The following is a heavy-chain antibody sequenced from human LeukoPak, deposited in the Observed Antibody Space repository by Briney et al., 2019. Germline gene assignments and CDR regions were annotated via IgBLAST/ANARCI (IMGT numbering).Heavy chain of an antibody. V-gene: IGHV3-15*01. D-gene: IGHD2-21*01. CDR3: TTNLCERYYFDY. CDR1: GFTFSNAS. Sequence: GGSLRLSCATSGFTFSNASMSWVRQAPGKGLEWVARIKSITDGGSTDYSAPVKGRLTISRDDTNNTLYLQMNSLKTDDTAVYYCTTNLCERYYFDYEDQGTVV. CDR2: IKSITDGGST. J-gene: IGHJ4*02.